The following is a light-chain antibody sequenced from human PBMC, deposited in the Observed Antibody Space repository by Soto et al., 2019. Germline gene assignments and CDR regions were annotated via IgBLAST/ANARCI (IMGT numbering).Light chain of an antibody. CDR2: AAS. J-gene: IGKJ3*01. V-gene: IGKV1-39*01. CDR3: QQSHSYPFT. Sequence: DIQMTQSPSSLSASVGDRVTITCRASQTISNYLSWYQQIPGKAPKLLIYAASSLQSGVPSRFSGSGSGTDFTLTISSLQTEDFATYFCQQSHSYPFTFGPGTKVDIK. CDR1: QTISNY.